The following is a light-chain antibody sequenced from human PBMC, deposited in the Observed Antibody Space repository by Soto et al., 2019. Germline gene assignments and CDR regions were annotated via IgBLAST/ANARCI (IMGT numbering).Light chain of an antibody. CDR3: QKYGSLTSST. J-gene: IGKJ1*01. Sequence: EIVLTRSPGTLSLSPGERATLSCRASQSVSSTYLAWYQQKPGQAPRLIIYGASSRATGIPDRFSGSGSGTDFTLTISRLEPEDFAVYYCQKYGSLTSSTFGQGTKVEIK. V-gene: IGKV3-20*01. CDR1: QSVSSTY. CDR2: GAS.